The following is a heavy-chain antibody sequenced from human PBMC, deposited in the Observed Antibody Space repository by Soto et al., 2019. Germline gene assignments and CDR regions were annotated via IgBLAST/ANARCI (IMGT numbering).Heavy chain of an antibody. V-gene: IGHV3-23*01. CDR2: ISGSGGST. J-gene: IGHJ4*02. Sequence: GGSLRLSCAASGFTFSSYAMSWVRQAPGKGLEWVSAISGSGGSTYYADSVKGRFTISRDNSKNTLYLQMNSLRAEDTAVYYCAKDAGLGYCSGGSCYGRNPFDYWGQGTLVTVSS. CDR1: GFTFSSYA. CDR3: AKDAGLGYCSGGSCYGRNPFDY. D-gene: IGHD2-15*01.